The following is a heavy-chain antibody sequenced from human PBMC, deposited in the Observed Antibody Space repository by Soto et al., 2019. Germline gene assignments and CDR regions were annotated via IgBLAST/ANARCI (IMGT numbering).Heavy chain of an antibody. CDR1: GFSVSSGYY. Sequence: KPSETLSLTCDVSGFSVSSGYYWGWIRQPPGRGLEWIGIVYDSGISRYSPSLKSRLTISLDTSKNQFSLKLRSVTAADTAVYYCARFGGSGFDYWGQGTLVTVSS. D-gene: IGHD3-10*01. V-gene: IGHV4-38-2*01. CDR3: ARFGGSGFDY. J-gene: IGHJ4*02. CDR2: VYDSGIS.